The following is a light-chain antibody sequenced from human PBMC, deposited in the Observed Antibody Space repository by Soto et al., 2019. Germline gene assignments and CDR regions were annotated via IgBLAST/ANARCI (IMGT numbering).Light chain of an antibody. Sequence: DIQLTQSPSFLSASVGDRVTITCRASQDINTYLSWYQQKPGKAPKLLIFPASTLQNGVPSRFSGSGSGTEFTVTITSLHPEDFATYYCQQLKSYPITFGQGTRLEIK. J-gene: IGKJ5*01. CDR3: QQLKSYPIT. V-gene: IGKV1-9*01. CDR2: PAS. CDR1: QDINTY.